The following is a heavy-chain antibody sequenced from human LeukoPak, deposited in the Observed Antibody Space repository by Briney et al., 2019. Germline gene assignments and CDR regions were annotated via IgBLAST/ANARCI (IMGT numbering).Heavy chain of an antibody. Sequence: SVKVSCKASGGTFSSYAISWVRQAPGQGLEWMGGIIPIFGTANYAQKFQGRVTITTDESTSTAYMELSSLRSEDTAVYYCARTGDLYSGYDYDYYYMDVWGKGTTVTVSS. V-gene: IGHV1-69*05. J-gene: IGHJ6*03. CDR2: IIPIFGTA. CDR1: GGTFSSYA. D-gene: IGHD5-12*01. CDR3: ARTGDLYSGYDYDYYYMDV.